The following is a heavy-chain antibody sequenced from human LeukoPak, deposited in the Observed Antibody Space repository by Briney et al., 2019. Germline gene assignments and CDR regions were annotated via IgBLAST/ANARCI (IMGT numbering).Heavy chain of an antibody. V-gene: IGHV3-49*04. CDR2: LRSKAYGGTT. D-gene: IGHD3-3*01. J-gene: IGHJ6*03. CDR3: TTDYDFWSGQNYYYYMDV. CDR1: GFTFSSYA. Sequence: GGSLRLSCAASGFTFSSYAMSWVRQAPGKGLEWVGLLRSKAYGGTTEYAASVKGRFTISRDDSKSIAYLQMNSLKIEDTAVYYCTTDYDFWSGQNYYYYMDVWGKGTTVTVSS.